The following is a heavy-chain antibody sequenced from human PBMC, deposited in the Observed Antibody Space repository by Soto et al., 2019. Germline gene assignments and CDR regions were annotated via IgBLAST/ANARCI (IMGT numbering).Heavy chain of an antibody. CDR3: AKRFSSSWTNYYYYGMDV. CDR1: GFTFSSYG. V-gene: IGHV3-30*18. Sequence: GGSLRLSCAASGFTFSSYGMHWVRQAPGKGLEWVAVLSYDGSEKQYADSVKGRFTISRDNSKNTLFLQMNSLRAEDTAVYYCAKRFSSSWTNYYYYGMDVWGQGTMVTVSS. J-gene: IGHJ6*02. D-gene: IGHD6-13*01. CDR2: LSYDGSEK.